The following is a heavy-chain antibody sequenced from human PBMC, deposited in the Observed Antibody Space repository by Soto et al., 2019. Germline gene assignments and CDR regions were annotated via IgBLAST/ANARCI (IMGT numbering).Heavy chain of an antibody. D-gene: IGHD3-10*01. CDR2: ISGSGGST. V-gene: IGHV3-23*01. CDR3: AKDQTRGVLWFGEFTFDY. Sequence: CAASGFTFSSYAMSWVRQAPGKGLEWVSAISGSGGSTYYADSVKGRFTISRDNSKNTLYLQMNSLRAEDTAVYYCAKDQTRGVLWFGEFTFDYWGQGTLVTVSS. CDR1: GFTFSSYA. J-gene: IGHJ4*02.